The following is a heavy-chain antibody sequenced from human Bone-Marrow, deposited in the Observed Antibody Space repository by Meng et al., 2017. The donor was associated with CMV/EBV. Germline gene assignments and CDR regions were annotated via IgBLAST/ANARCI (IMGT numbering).Heavy chain of an antibody. V-gene: IGHV1-2*02. CDR3: ARSSTDFWSGYYKDY. CDR2: INPNSGGT. CDR1: GYTFTGYY. D-gene: IGHD3-3*01. Sequence: SGYTFTGYYMHWVRQAPGQGLEWMGWINPNSGGTNYAQKFQGRVTMTRDTSISTAYMELSRLRSDDTAVYYCARSSTDFWSGYYKDYWGQGTLVTDSS. J-gene: IGHJ4*02.